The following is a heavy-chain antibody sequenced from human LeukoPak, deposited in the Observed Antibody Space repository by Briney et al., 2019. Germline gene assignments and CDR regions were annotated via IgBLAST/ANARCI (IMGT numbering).Heavy chain of an antibody. Sequence: SETMSLTCTVSGGSVSSGSYYWSWIRQPPGKGLEWIGYIYYSGSTNYNPSLKSRVTISVDTSKNQFPLKLSSVTAADTAVYYCARSTMVRGVIITGLDYWGQGTLVTVSS. J-gene: IGHJ4*02. D-gene: IGHD3-10*01. CDR3: ARSTMVRGVIITGLDY. CDR2: IYYSGST. V-gene: IGHV4-61*01. CDR1: GGSVSSGSYY.